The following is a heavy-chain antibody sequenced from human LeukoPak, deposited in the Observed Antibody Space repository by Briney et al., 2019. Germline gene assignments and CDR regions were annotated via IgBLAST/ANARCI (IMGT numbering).Heavy chain of an antibody. CDR2: IYYTGKI. CDR3: VRRDTGWNYFDY. V-gene: IGHV4-59*08. D-gene: IGHD6-19*01. Sequence: SETLSLTCAVAGGSINSHYWGWLRQPPGKGLQWIGDIYYTGKINYNPSLKSRVTITLDTSKDHLSLNLTSVLAADTAIYYCVRRDTGWNYFDYWGQGILVTVSS. CDR1: GGSINSHY. J-gene: IGHJ4*02.